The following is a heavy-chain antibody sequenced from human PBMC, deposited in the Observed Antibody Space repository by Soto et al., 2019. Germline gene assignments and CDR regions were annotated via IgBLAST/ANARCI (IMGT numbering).Heavy chain of an antibody. CDR3: ARHNYGSGSTYFDY. V-gene: IGHV4-30-2*01. CDR2: IYHSGST. CDR1: GGSISSGGYS. Sequence: SETLSLTCAVSGGSISSGGYSWSWIRQPPGKGLEWIGYIYHSGSTYYNPSLKSRVTISVDRSKNQFSLKLSSVTAADTAVYYCARHNYGSGSTYFDYWGQGTLVTISS. D-gene: IGHD3-10*01. J-gene: IGHJ4*02.